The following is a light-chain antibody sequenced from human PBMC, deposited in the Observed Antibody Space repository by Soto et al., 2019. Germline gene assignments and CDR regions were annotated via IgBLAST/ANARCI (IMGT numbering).Light chain of an antibody. CDR2: EVN. Sequence: QSVLTQPPSVSAAPGQKVTISCSGSSSNVGNNYVSWYQQRPGKAPKLMIYEVNNRPSGVSNRFSGSKSANTASLTISGLQAEDEADYYCFSYTSSSTSVFGTGTKLTVL. V-gene: IGLV2-14*01. J-gene: IGLJ1*01. CDR3: FSYTSSSTSV. CDR1: SSNVGNNY.